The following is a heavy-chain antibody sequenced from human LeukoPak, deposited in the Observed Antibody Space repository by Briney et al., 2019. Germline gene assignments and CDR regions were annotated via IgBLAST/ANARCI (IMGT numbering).Heavy chain of an antibody. Sequence: ASVKVYCKASGYTFTGYYMHWVRQAPGQGLEWMGCINPNSGGTNYAQKFQGRLTMTRDTSISTAYMELSRLRSDDTAVYYCARAAEQWLTNWFDPWGQGTLVTVSS. J-gene: IGHJ5*02. D-gene: IGHD6-19*01. CDR2: INPNSGGT. V-gene: IGHV1-2*02. CDR3: ARAAEQWLTNWFDP. CDR1: GYTFTGYY.